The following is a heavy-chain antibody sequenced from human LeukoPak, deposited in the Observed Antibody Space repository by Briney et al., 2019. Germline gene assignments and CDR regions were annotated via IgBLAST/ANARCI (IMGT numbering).Heavy chain of an antibody. J-gene: IGHJ4*02. CDR2: IYSGGST. CDR1: GFTVSSNY. CDR3: ARDCSPGLGIVFDY. V-gene: IGHV3-66*02. Sequence: GGSLRLSCAASGFTVSSNYMSWVRQAPGKGLEWVSVIYSGGSTYYADSVKGRFTISRDNSKNTLYLQMNSLRAEDTAVYYCARDCSPGLGIVFDYWGQGTLVTVSS. D-gene: IGHD7-27*01.